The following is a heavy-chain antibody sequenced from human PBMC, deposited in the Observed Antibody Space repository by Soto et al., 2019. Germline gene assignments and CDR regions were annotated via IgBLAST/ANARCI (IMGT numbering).Heavy chain of an antibody. Sequence: ESGGGVVQPGRSLRLSCAASGFTFSSYGMHWVRQAPGKGLEWVAVIWYDGSNKYYADSVKGRFTISRDNSKNTLYLQMNSLRAEDTAVYYCAKARGFRGMDVWGQGTTVTVSS. J-gene: IGHJ6*02. V-gene: IGHV3-33*06. CDR3: AKARGFRGMDV. CDR2: IWYDGSNK. CDR1: GFTFSSYG.